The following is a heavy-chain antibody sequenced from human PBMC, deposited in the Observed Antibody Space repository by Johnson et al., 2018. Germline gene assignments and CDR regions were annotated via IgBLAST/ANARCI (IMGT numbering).Heavy chain of an antibody. Sequence: EVRLWEAGGGLVQPGGSLGLSCAASGFTFSSYWMHWVRQAPGQGPEWVSRISGAGDIKHYADSVKGRFTVSRDNAKNTQYLQLNSLRAEDTAVYSCVKSYDSGWFAFHVWGQGTVVTVSS. CDR1: GFTFSSYW. J-gene: IGHJ3*01. V-gene: IGHV3-74*01. CDR3: VKSYDSGWFAFHV. D-gene: IGHD6-19*01. CDR2: ISGAGDIK.